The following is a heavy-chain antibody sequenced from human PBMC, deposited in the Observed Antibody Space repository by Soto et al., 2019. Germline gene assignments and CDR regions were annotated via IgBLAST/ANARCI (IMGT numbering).Heavy chain of an antibody. CDR2: IYYSGST. V-gene: IGHV4-31*03. CDR3: AGALTTVTLFDP. Sequence: QVQLQESGPGLVKPSQTLSLTCTVSGGSISSGGYYWSRIRQHPGKGLEWIGNIYYSGSTHYNPSLKSRVTISVDTSKNQSSLKLSSLTAADTAVYYCAGALTTVTLFDPWGQGTLVTVSS. CDR1: GGSISSGGYY. J-gene: IGHJ5*02. D-gene: IGHD4-17*01.